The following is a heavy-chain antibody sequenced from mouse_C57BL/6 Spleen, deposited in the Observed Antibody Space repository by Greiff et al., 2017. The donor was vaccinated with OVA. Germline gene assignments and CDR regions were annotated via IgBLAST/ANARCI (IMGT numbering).Heavy chain of an antibody. CDR2: INPNYGTP. Sequence: VQLQQSGPELVKPGASVKISCKASGYSFTDYNMNWVKQSNGTSLEWIGVINPNYGTPSYNQKLKGKATLTVDQSSSTAYRPLNSLTSEDSAVYYCAREENGYDGHYFDYWGQGTTLTVSS. CDR1: GYSFTDYN. CDR3: AREENGYDGHYFDY. V-gene: IGHV1-39*01. J-gene: IGHJ2*01. D-gene: IGHD2-2*01.